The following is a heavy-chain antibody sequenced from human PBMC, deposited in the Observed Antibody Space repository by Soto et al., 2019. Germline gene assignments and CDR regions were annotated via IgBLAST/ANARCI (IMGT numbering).Heavy chain of an antibody. J-gene: IGHJ6*03. Sequence: GGSLRLSCAASGFTFSSYAMSWVRQAPGKGLEWVSAISGSGGSTYYADSVKGRFTISRDNSKNTLYLQMNSLRAEDTAVYYCANWQNDFWSGYPPSGYYYYYMDVWGKGTTVTVSS. D-gene: IGHD3-3*01. CDR1: GFTFSSYA. CDR3: ANWQNDFWSGYPPSGYYYYYMDV. V-gene: IGHV3-23*01. CDR2: ISGSGGST.